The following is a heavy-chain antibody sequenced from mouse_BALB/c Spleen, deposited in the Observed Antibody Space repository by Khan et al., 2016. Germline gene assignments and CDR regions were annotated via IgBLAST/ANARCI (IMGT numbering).Heavy chain of an antibody. CDR3: DRGNRYRAMNN. Sequence: EVELVESGGGLVQPGGSLKLSCAAAGFTFSSYGMSWVRQTPDKRLELVATINSNGGSTYYPDSLKGRFTISRDNAKNTLYLQMSSLKSEDTAMCYCDRGNRYRAMNNRGRGTSVIVSS. CDR1: GFTFSSYG. CDR2: INSNGGST. J-gene: IGHJ4*01. V-gene: IGHV5-6-3*01. D-gene: IGHD3-3*01.